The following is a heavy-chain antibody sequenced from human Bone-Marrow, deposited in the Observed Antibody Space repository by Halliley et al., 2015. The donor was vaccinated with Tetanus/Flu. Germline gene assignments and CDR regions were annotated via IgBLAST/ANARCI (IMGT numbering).Heavy chain of an antibody. Sequence: KAPEGLALIYWNDYNQHNPSLKTRLRITKDTSKNQVVLTMTNMDPVDTATYYCAHGAGWLSDYWGQGTLVTVSS. J-gene: IGHJ4*02. D-gene: IGHD2-15*01. CDR3: AHGAGWLSDY. V-gene: IGHV2-5*01. CDR2: IYWNDYN.